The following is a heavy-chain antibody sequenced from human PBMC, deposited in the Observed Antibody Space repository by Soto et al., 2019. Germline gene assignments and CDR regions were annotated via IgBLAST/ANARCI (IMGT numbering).Heavy chain of an antibody. D-gene: IGHD1-26*01. CDR3: AKDGSHNFDY. Sequence: CSLRHSCAASVVTSTHYAMHWVRQAPGKGLEWVALMSYDGSNEYYADSVKGRFTISRDNSKNTLYLQMNSLRAEDTAVYYCAKDGSHNFDYWGQGP. V-gene: IGHV3-30*18. CDR1: VVTSTHYA. CDR2: MSYDGSNE. J-gene: IGHJ4*02.